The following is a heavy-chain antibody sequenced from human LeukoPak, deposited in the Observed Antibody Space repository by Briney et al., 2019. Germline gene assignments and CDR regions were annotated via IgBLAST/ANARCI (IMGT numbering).Heavy chain of an antibody. Sequence: GGSLRLSCAAAGFTFNSYAMSWVRQAPGKGLEWVSIISASGGSTYYADSVKGRFTISRDNSKNTLYLQMNSLRAEDTAVYYCATQGGNFDYWGQGTLVTVSS. CDR3: ATQGGNFDY. V-gene: IGHV3-23*01. CDR1: GFTFNSYA. D-gene: IGHD3-16*01. CDR2: ISASGGST. J-gene: IGHJ4*02.